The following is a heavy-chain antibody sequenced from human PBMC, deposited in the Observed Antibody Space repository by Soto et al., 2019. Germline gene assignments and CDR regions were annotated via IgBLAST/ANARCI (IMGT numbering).Heavy chain of an antibody. D-gene: IGHD2-8*02. CDR1: GGSISSGGYS. Sequence: SETLSLTCAVSGGSISSGGYSWSWIRQPPGKGLEWIGYIYHSGSTYYNPSLKSRVTISVDRSKNQFSLKLSSVTAADTAVYYCARVCRGSGGSYNWYAPWGQGTLVTVSS. CDR3: ARVCRGSGGSYNWYAP. J-gene: IGHJ5*02. CDR2: IYHSGST. V-gene: IGHV4-30-2*01.